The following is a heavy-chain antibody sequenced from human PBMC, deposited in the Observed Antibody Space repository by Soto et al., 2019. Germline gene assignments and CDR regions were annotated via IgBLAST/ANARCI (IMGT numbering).Heavy chain of an antibody. CDR1: GGTFSSSA. Sequence: SVKVSCKASGGTFSSSAISWVRQAPGQGLEWMGGIIPVFPTPDYAQKFQGRVTITADESTSTAYMELSSLKSEDTAVYYCARDQDFLQLVGHHYNFMDGSGPAPTVTGS. CDR3: ARDQDFLQLVGHHYNFMDG. CDR2: IIPVFPTP. D-gene: IGHD1-1*01. V-gene: IGHV1-69*13. J-gene: IGHJ6*02.